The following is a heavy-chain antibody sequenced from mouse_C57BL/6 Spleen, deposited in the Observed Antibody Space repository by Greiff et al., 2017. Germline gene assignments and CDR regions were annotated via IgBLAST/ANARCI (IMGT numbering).Heavy chain of an antibody. Sequence: VQLQQPGAELVRPGSSVKLSCKASGYTFTSYWMHWVKQRPIQGLEWIGNIDPSDSETHYNQKFKDKATLTVDKSSSTAYMQLSSLTSEDSAVYYCARLNHRREYFDVWGTGTTVTVSS. CDR3: ARLNHRREYFDV. CDR2: IDPSDSET. V-gene: IGHV1-52*01. CDR1: GYTFTSYW. J-gene: IGHJ1*03.